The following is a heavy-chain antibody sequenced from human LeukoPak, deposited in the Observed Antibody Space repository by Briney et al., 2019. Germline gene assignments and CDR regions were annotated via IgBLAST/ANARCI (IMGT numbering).Heavy chain of an antibody. CDR3: AYDNTGYIDY. D-gene: IGHD3-22*01. Sequence: SVKVSCKASGGTFSSYAISWVRQAPGQGLEWMGGIIPIFGTANYAQKFQGRVTITRDTSASTAYMELSSLRSDDTAVYYCAYDNTGYIDYWGQGTLVTVSS. CDR2: IIPIFGTA. V-gene: IGHV1-69*05. J-gene: IGHJ4*02. CDR1: GGTFSSYA.